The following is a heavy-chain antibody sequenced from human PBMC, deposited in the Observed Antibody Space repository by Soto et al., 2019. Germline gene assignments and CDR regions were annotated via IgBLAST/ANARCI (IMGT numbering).Heavy chain of an antibody. J-gene: IGHJ4*02. CDR3: ERGPGTGDDFGS. CDR2: IIPIFGTA. CDR1: GGTFSSYA. Sequence: SVKVSCKASGGTFSSYAISWVRQAPGQGLEWMGGIIPIFGTANYAQKFQGRVTITADESTSTAYMELSSLGSEDMSVYDCERGPGTGDDFGSWGQGTPGTV. D-gene: IGHD1-1*01. V-gene: IGHV1-69*13.